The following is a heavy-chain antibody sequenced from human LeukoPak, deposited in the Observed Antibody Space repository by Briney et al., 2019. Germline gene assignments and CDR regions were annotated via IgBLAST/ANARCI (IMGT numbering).Heavy chain of an antibody. V-gene: IGHV4-4*02. J-gene: IGHJ5*02. D-gene: IGHD2-15*01. CDR1: GGSISSSNW. CDR2: IYHSGST. Sequence: SETLSLTCAVSGGSISSSNWWSWVRQPPGKGLEWIGEIYHSGSTNYNPSLKSRVTISVDKSKNQFSLKLSSVTAADTAVYYCARLGADYCSGGSCYSVSAGWFDPWGQGTLVTVSS. CDR3: ARLGADYCSGGSCYSVSAGWFDP.